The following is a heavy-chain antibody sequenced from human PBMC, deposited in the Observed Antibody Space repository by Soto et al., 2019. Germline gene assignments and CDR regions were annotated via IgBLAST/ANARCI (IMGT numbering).Heavy chain of an antibody. CDR2: ISGSGGST. J-gene: IGHJ6*02. D-gene: IGHD2-2*01. Sequence: GGSLRLSCAASGFTFSSYAMSWVRQAPGKGLEWVSAISGSGGSTYYADSVKGRFTISRDNSKNTLYLQMNSLRAEDTAVYYCAKFTGYCSSTSCYDYYYYGMDVWGQGTTVTVSS. CDR3: AKFTGYCSSTSCYDYYYYGMDV. CDR1: GFTFSSYA. V-gene: IGHV3-23*01.